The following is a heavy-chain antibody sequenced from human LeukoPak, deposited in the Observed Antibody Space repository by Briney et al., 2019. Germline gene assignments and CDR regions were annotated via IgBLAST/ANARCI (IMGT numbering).Heavy chain of an antibody. Sequence: ASVKVSCKASGYTFTGYYMHWVRQAPGQGLEWMGWINPNSGGTNYAQKFQGRVTMTTDTSTSTAYMELRGLRSDDTAVYYCARDHDASGAWGQGTMVTVSS. CDR2: INPNSGGT. CDR3: ARDHDASGA. CDR1: GYTFTGYY. J-gene: IGHJ3*01. V-gene: IGHV1-2*02. D-gene: IGHD6-19*01.